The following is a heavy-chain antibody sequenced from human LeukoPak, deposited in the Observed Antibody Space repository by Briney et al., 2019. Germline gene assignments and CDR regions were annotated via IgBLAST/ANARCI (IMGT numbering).Heavy chain of an antibody. J-gene: IGHJ4*02. CDR2: ISYDGSNK. D-gene: IGHD4-17*01. CDR3: ARHDYGDPYFDY. Sequence: GSLRLSCAASGFTFSSYTMHWVRQAPGKGLEWVAVISYDGSNKYYADSVKGRFTISRDNSKNTLYLQMNSLRAEDTAVHYCARHDYGDPYFDYWGQGTLVTVSS. CDR1: GFTFSSYT. V-gene: IGHV3-30-3*01.